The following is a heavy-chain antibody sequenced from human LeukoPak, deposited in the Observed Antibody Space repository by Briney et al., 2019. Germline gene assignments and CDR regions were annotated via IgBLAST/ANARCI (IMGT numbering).Heavy chain of an antibody. D-gene: IGHD6-19*01. Sequence: PSETLSLTCTVSGGSVSSSNYYWSWIRQPPGKGLEWVGFFSYNVHNDYNPSLKSRVTISVDTSKNQFSLRLTSVTAADTAIYYCARVSVAGTGPDYWGQGTLVTVSS. V-gene: IGHV4-61*01. J-gene: IGHJ4*02. CDR2: FSYNVHN. CDR1: GGSVSSSNYY. CDR3: ARVSVAGTGPDY.